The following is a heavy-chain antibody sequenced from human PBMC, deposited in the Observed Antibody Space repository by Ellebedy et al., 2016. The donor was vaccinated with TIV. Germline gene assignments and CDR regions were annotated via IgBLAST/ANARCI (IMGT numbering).Heavy chain of an antibody. V-gene: IGHV4-34*01. J-gene: IGHJ5*02. Sequence: MPSETLSLTCAVYGGSFSGYYWSWIRQPPGKGLEWIGEISHSGNTNDSPSLMRRITMSVDTSKNQFSLKLTSVTAADTGVYYCARGPVDIDWSNWFDPWGQGTLVTVSS. CDR1: GGSFSGYY. CDR2: ISHSGNT. D-gene: IGHD3-3*01. CDR3: ARGPVDIDWSNWFDP.